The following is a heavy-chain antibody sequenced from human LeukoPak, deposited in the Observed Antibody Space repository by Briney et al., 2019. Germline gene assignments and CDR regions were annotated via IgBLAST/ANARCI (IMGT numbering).Heavy chain of an antibody. Sequence: GASVKVSCKASGYTFTGYYMHWVRQAPGQGLEWMGRINPNSGGTNYAQKLQGRVTMTTDTSTSTAYMELRSLRSDDTAVYYCARVAYCGGDCYRLTDYWGQGTLVTVSS. CDR1: GYTFTGYY. CDR2: INPNSGGT. V-gene: IGHV1-2*06. J-gene: IGHJ4*02. CDR3: ARVAYCGGDCYRLTDY. D-gene: IGHD2-21*02.